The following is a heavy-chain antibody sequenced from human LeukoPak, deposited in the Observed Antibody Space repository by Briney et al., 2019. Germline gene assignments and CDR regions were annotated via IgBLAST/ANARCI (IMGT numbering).Heavy chain of an antibody. CDR3: AAGTFVTDNWFDP. V-gene: IGHV4-61*05. Sequence: SETLSLTCTVSGGPAASVSYYWVWIRNPPGKGREWIGEIYHSGSTNYNPSLKSRVTISVDKSKNQFSLKMSSVTAADTAVYYCAAGTFVTDNWFDPWGQGTLVTVSS. CDR1: GGPAASVSYY. D-gene: IGHD6-13*01. CDR2: IYHSGST. J-gene: IGHJ5*02.